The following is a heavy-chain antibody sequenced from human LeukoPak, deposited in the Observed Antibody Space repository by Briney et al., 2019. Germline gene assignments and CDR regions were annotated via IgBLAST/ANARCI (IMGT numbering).Heavy chain of an antibody. CDR2: IDPSGERA. CDR3: TRSSSVTMVRDADKFDI. D-gene: IGHD3-10*01. CDR1: GYTFTTYY. Sequence: GTSVKISCKASGYTFTTYYIHWVRQAPGQGLEWMGIIDPSGERASYARKFRGRVTMTRHAFTSTVYVELNSLRSEDTAMYYCTRSSSVTMVRDADKFDIWGQGTTVTVSS. V-gene: IGHV1-46*01. J-gene: IGHJ3*02.